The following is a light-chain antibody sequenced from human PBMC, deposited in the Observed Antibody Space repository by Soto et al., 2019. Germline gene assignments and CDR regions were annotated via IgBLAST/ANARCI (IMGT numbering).Light chain of an antibody. CDR2: DAS. Sequence: EIVMTQSPAILSVSPGERATLSCRASQSVTTKLAWYQQKPGQAPRLLIYDASTRATGIPARFSGSGSGTEFTLTIRSLQSEDFAVYHCQQYHNWPPYTFAQGTKVEIK. CDR3: QQYHNWPPYT. V-gene: IGKV3-15*01. CDR1: QSVTTK. J-gene: IGKJ2*01.